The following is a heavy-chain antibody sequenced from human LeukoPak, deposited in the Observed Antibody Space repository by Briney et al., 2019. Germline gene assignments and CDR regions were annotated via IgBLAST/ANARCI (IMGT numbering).Heavy chain of an antibody. CDR3: ARGLILRYFDWLFGY. J-gene: IGHJ4*02. Sequence: GASVKVSCKASGYTFTSYAMHWVRPAPGQRLGWMGWINAGNGNTKYSQKFQGRVTITRDTSASTAYMELSSLRSEDTAVYYCARGLILRYFDWLFGYWGQGTLVTVSS. CDR1: GYTFTSYA. V-gene: IGHV1-3*01. CDR2: INAGNGNT. D-gene: IGHD3-9*01.